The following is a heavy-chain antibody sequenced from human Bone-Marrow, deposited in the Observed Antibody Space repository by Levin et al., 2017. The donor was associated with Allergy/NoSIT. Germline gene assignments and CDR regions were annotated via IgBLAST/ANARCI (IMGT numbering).Heavy chain of an antibody. CDR1: GFTFSDYN. CDR2: ISNTRNYI. CDR3: ARVPEGVPAGRVLYFDH. D-gene: IGHD6-13*01. J-gene: IGHJ4*02. Sequence: GGSLRLSCAASGFTFSDYNMNWVRQAPGRGLEWVSFISNTRNYIHYPDSLKGRFTISRDNAKNSLYLQMDSLTSEDTAVYYCARVPEGVPAGRVLYFDHWGQGTLVTVSS. V-gene: IGHV3-21*01.